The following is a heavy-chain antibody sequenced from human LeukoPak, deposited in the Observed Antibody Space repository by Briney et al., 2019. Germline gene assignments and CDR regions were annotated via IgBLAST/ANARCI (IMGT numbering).Heavy chain of an antibody. CDR1: GGSISSYY. D-gene: IGHD3-22*01. Sequence: SETLSLTCTVSGGSISSYYWSWIRQPPGKGLEWIGYIYYSGSTNYNPSLKSRVTISVDTSKNQFSLKLSSVTAADTAVYYCARMDYYDSSGLGWYFDLWGRGTLVTVSS. V-gene: IGHV4-59*08. CDR2: IYYSGST. CDR3: ARMDYYDSSGLGWYFDL. J-gene: IGHJ2*01.